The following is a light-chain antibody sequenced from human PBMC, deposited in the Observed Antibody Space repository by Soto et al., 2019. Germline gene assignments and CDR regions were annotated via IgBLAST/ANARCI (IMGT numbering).Light chain of an antibody. J-gene: IGKJ1*01. CDR1: QSISSW. V-gene: IGKV1-5*03. CDR2: RAS. CDR3: QYYTSYFGA. Sequence: DIQMTQSPSTLSASVGDRVTITCRASQSISSWLAWYQQKPGNAPKLLIYRASNLESGVPSRFSGSGSGTEFTLTITNLQPDDFATYYCQYYTSYFGAFGQGTKVDIK.